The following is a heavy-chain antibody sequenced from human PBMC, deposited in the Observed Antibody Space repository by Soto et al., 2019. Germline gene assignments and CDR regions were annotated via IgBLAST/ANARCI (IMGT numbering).Heavy chain of an antibody. D-gene: IGHD2-15*01. Sequence: GGSLRLSCAASGFIFSNHWIHWVRQAPGQGLVWVSRVNSDGSTTNYAGSVKGRFTISRDNAKHTLYLQMNSLRAEDTAVYYCARGDILFDYWGQGXLVTVSS. J-gene: IGHJ4*02. CDR3: ARGDILFDY. CDR1: GFIFSNHW. CDR2: VNSDGSTT. V-gene: IGHV3-74*01.